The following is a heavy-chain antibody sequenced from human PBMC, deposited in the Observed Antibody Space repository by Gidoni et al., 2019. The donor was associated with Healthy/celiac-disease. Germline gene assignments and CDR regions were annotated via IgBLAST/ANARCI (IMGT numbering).Heavy chain of an antibody. J-gene: IGHJ4*02. D-gene: IGHD3-10*01. Sequence: EVQLLESGGGLVQPGGSLRLSCAASGFTFSSYAMSWFRQAPGKGLEWVSAISGSGGSTYYADSVKGRFTISRDNSKNTLYLQMNSLGAEDTAVYYCATGSGSGSIIDYWGQGTLVTVSS. CDR2: ISGSGGST. V-gene: IGHV3-23*01. CDR3: ATGSGSGSIIDY. CDR1: GFTFSSYA.